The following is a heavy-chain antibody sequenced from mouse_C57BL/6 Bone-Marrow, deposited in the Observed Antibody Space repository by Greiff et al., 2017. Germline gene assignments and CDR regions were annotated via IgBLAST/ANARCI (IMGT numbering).Heavy chain of an antibody. Sequence: QVQLQQSGPELVKPGASVKLSCKASGYTFTSYDINWVKQRPGQGLEWIGWIYPRDGSTKYNEKFKGKATLTVDKSSSTAYMELHSLTSEDSAVYFCTRLAFDGSSGDWYFDVWGTGTTVTVSS. CDR3: TRLAFDGSSGDWYFDV. CDR1: GYTFTSYD. V-gene: IGHV1-85*01. CDR2: IYPRDGST. J-gene: IGHJ1*03. D-gene: IGHD1-1*01.